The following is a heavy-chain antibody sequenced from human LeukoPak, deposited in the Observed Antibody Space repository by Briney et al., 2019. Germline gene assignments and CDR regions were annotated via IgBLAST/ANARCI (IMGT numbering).Heavy chain of an antibody. CDR3: ASRGPYYYDSSGYYPFDY. CDR2: IYYSGST. Sequence: SETLSLTCTVSGGSISSYYWSWIRQPPGKGLEWIAYIYYSGSTSYNPSLKSRVTISVDTSKNQFSLKLSSVTAADTAVYYCASRGPYYYDSSGYYPFDYWGQGTLVTVSS. CDR1: GGSISSYY. D-gene: IGHD3-22*01. V-gene: IGHV4-59*08. J-gene: IGHJ4*02.